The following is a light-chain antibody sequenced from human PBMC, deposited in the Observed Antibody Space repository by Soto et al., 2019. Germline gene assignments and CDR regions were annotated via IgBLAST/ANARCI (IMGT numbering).Light chain of an antibody. Sequence: ESVWTQSPGTLSLSPGERATLSCRASQSVSSSYLAWYQQKPGQAPRLLIYGASSRATGIPDRFSGSGSGTDFTLTMSRLEPEDFAVYYCQQYGSSPPYTFGQGTVLEIK. V-gene: IGKV3-20*01. J-gene: IGKJ2*01. CDR1: QSVSSSY. CDR3: QQYGSSPPYT. CDR2: GAS.